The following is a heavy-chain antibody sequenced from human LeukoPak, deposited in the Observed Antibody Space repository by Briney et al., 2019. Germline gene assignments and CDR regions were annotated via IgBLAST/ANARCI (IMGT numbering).Heavy chain of an antibody. CDR3: ARSIAVAGGRYGMDV. J-gene: IGHJ6*02. Sequence: GGSLRLSCAASGFTFSSYWMNWARQAPGKGLEWVASINHNGNVNYYVDSVKGRFTISRDNAKNSLYLQMNSLRDEDTAVYYCARSIAVAGGRYGMDVWGQGTTVTVSS. V-gene: IGHV3-7*01. D-gene: IGHD6-19*01. CDR2: INHNGNVN. CDR1: GFTFSSYW.